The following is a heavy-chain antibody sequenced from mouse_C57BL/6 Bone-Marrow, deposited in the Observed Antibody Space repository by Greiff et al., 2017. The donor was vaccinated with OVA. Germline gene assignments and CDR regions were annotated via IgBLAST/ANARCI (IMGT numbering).Heavy chain of an antibody. V-gene: IGHV5-16*01. CDR3: ARERTYYSNYVGDFDY. Sequence: EVHLVESEGGLVQPGSSMKLSCTASGFTFSDYYMAWVRQVPEKGLEWVANINYDGSSTYYLDSLKSRFIISRDNAKNILYLQMSSLKSEDTATYYCARERTYYSNYVGDFDYWGQGTTLTVSS. D-gene: IGHD2-5*01. CDR1: GFTFSDYY. J-gene: IGHJ2*01. CDR2: INYDGSST.